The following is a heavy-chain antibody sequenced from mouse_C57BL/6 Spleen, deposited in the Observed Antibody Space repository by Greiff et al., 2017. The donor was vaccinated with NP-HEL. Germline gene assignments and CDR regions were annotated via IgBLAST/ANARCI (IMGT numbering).Heavy chain of an antibody. CDR3: ARGPYYYGSDYFDY. V-gene: IGHV5-4*03. D-gene: IGHD1-1*01. CDR1: GFTFSSYA. Sequence: EVKLVESGGGLVKPGGSLKLSCAASGFTFSSYAMSWVRQTPEKRLEWVATISDGGSYTYYPDNVKGRFTISRDNAKNNLYLQMSHLKSEDTAMYYCARGPYYYGSDYFDYWGQGTTLTVSS. CDR2: ISDGGSYT. J-gene: IGHJ2*01.